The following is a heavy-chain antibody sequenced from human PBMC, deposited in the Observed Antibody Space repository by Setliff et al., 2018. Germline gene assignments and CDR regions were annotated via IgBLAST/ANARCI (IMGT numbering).Heavy chain of an antibody. CDR3: ARGGEGALGIPYYGMDV. CDR1: GGSISSGDYY. V-gene: IGHV4-30-4*08. J-gene: IGHJ6*02. CDR2: IYYSGST. D-gene: IGHD2-21*01. Sequence: LSLTCTVSGGSISSGDYYWSWIRQPPGKGLEWIGYIYYSGSTYYNPSLKSRVTISVDTSRNQFSLKLSSVTAADTAVHYCARGGEGALGIPYYGMDVWGQGTTVTVSS.